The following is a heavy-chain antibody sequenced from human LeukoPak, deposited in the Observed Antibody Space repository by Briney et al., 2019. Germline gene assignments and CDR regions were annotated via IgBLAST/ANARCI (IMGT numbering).Heavy chain of an antibody. CDR1: GFTFSSYW. V-gene: IGHV3-21*01. D-gene: IGHD3-22*01. CDR3: AIDRSSGYYGLDF. CDR2: ISSSSSYI. J-gene: IGHJ4*02. Sequence: GGSLRLSCAASGFTFSSYWMSWVRQAPGKGLEWVASISSSSSYIYYADSVKGRFTISRDNAKNSLYLQMNSLRAEDTAVYYCAIDRSSGYYGLDFWGQGTLVTVSS.